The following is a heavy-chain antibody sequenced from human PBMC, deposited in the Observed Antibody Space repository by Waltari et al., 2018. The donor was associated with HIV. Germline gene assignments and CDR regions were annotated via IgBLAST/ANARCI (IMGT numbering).Heavy chain of an antibody. CDR3: AREGNDSSGYFAFDI. V-gene: IGHV4-4*07. Sequence: QVQLQESGPGLVKPSETLSLTCTVTGGSISSYYWSWIRQPAGKGLEWIGRIYTSGSTNYNPSLKSRVTMSVDTSKNQFSLKLSSVTAADTAVYYCAREGNDSSGYFAFDIWGQGTMVTVSS. D-gene: IGHD3-22*01. CDR1: GGSISSYY. CDR2: IYTSGST. J-gene: IGHJ3*02.